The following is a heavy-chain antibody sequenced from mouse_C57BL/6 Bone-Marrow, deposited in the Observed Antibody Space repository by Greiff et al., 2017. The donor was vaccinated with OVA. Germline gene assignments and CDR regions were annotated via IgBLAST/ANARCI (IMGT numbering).Heavy chain of an antibody. V-gene: IGHV5-9-1*02. CDR1: GFTFSSYA. J-gene: IGHJ1*03. D-gene: IGHD1-1*01. CDR2: ISSGGDYI. Sequence: EVQVVESGEGLVKPGGSLKLSCAASGFTFSSYAMSWVRQTPEKRLEWVAYISSGGDYIYYADTVKGRFTISRDNARNTLYLQMSSLKSEDTAMYYCTRDNCYGSRYWYFDVWGTGTTVTVSS. CDR3: TRDNCYGSRYWYFDV.